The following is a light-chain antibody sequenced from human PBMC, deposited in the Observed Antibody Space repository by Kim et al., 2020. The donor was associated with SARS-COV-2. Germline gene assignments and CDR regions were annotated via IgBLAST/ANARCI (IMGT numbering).Light chain of an antibody. V-gene: IGLV3-9*01. J-gene: IGLJ3*02. Sequence: SYELTQPLSVSVSPGQTARITCWGNNFVTKYAYWYQQKPGQSPVLVMYQDTNRPSGIPERFSGSNSGNTATLTISRAQAGDEADYYCQAWDSSTWVFGGG. CDR3: QAWDSSTWV. CDR1: NFVTKY. CDR2: QDT.